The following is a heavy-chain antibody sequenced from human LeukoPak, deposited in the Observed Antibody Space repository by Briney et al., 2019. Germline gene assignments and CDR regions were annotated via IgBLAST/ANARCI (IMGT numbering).Heavy chain of an antibody. CDR1: GYTFTSYD. V-gene: IGHV1-8*03. CDR2: MNPNSGNT. CDR3: ARGGYGDYGWWSPGATSYWYFDL. D-gene: IGHD4-17*01. J-gene: IGHJ2*01. Sequence: ASVKVSCKASGYTFTSYDINWVRQATGQGLEWMGWMNPNSGNTGYAQKFQGRVTITRNTSISTAYMELSSLRSEDTAVYYCARGGYGDYGWWSPGATSYWYFDLWGRGTLVTVSS.